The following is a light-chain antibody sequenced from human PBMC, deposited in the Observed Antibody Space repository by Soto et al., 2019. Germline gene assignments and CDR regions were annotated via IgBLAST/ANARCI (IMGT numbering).Light chain of an antibody. CDR1: RNINSY. J-gene: IGKJ4*01. Sequence: DIQMTQSPSSLSASVGDRVTITCRASRNINSYLNWYQQKVGKAPKLLINAASTLQSGVPLRFRGSGSGTDFTLTISSLQPEDFATYYCQESYNLHTFGGGTKVEIK. CDR2: AAS. V-gene: IGKV1-39*01. CDR3: QESYNLHT.